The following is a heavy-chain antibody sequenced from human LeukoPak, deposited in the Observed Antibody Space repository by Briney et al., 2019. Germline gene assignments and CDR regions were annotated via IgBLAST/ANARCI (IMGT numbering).Heavy chain of an antibody. CDR3: AKAGRVLLWFGEPPEYFQH. V-gene: IGHV3-23*01. Sequence: GGSLRLSCAASGFTFSSYAMSWVRQAPGKGLEWVSAISGSGGSTYYADSVKGRFTVSRDNSKNTLYLQMNSLRAEDTAVYYCAKAGRVLLWFGEPPEYFQHWGQGTLVTVSS. J-gene: IGHJ1*01. CDR1: GFTFSSYA. CDR2: ISGSGGST. D-gene: IGHD3-10*01.